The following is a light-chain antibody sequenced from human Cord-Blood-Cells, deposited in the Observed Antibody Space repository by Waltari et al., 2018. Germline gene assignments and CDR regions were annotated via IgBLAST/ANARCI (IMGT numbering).Light chain of an antibody. J-gene: IGKJ1*01. CDR1: QSISSY. CDR2: AAS. Sequence: DIQMTQSPSSLSASVGDRVTITCRASQSISSYLNWYQQKPGKAPKLLSYAASSLQRRVPSRFSGSGSGTDFTLTISSLQPEDFAPYYCQQSYRTPRTFGQGTKVEIK. CDR3: QQSYRTPRT. V-gene: IGKV1-39*01.